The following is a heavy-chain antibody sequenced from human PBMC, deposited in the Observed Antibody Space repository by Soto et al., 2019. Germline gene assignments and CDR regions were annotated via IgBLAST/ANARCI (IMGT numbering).Heavy chain of an antibody. V-gene: IGHV1-2*02. Sequence: GPSVKVSCKASGYTFTGCYIHWVRQAPGQGLEWMGWINPKSGDTNYAQKFQGRVSMTRDTSITTAYMEVSRLKSDDTAVYYCARGSPRMGALPTYWGQGTLVTVSS. J-gene: IGHJ4*02. CDR2: INPKSGDT. CDR3: ARGSPRMGALPTY. CDR1: GYTFTGCY. D-gene: IGHD1-26*01.